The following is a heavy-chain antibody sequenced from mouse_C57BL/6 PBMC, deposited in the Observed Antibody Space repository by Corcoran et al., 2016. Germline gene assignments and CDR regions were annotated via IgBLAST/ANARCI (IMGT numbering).Heavy chain of an antibody. CDR2: IYPGDGDT. CDR3: AIEVLDYFDY. J-gene: IGHJ2*01. Sequence: QVQLQQSGAELVKPGASVKISCKASGYAFSSYWMNWVKQRPGKGLEWIGQIYPGDGDTNYNGKFKGKATLTADKSSSTAYMQLSSLSSEDYAVYFCAIEVLDYFDYGGQGTTLTVSS. CDR1: GYAFSSYW. V-gene: IGHV1-80*01.